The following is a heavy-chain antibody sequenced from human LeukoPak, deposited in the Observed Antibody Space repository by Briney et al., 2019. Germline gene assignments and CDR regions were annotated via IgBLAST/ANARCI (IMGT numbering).Heavy chain of an antibody. CDR1: GFTFSSYA. V-gene: IGHV3-30-3*01. J-gene: IGHJ4*02. CDR3: ARASVRGVIHY. Sequence: GRSLRLSCAASGFTFSSYAMHWVRQAPGKGLEWVAVTSPDGNNKYYADSVKGRFTISRDNAKNPLYLQMNSLRAEDTAVYYCARASVRGVIHYWGQGTLVTVSS. CDR2: TSPDGNNK. D-gene: IGHD3-10*01.